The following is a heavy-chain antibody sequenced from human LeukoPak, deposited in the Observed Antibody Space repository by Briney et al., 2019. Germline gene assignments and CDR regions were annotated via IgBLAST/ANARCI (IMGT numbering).Heavy chain of an antibody. CDR3: ARGDYNDFPYWFDP. CDR1: GGSISSGEYY. CDR2: IYHSGDT. V-gene: IGHV4-30-4*01. D-gene: IGHD3-3*01. Sequence: KPSETLSLTCTVSGGSISSGEYYWSWIRQPPGKGLEWIGYIYHSGDTYYNRPLKNRITISKDTSKNQFSLRLSSVTAADTAVYYCARGDYNDFPYWFDPWGQGTLVTVSS. J-gene: IGHJ5*02.